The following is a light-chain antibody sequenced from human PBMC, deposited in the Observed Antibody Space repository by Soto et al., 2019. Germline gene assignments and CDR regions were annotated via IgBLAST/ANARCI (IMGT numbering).Light chain of an antibody. CDR3: TSYTSSSTYV. CDR1: SSDVGGYNY. V-gene: IGLV2-14*01. CDR2: EVS. J-gene: IGLJ1*01. Sequence: QSVLTQPASVSESPGQSITISCTGTSSDVGGYNYVSWYQQHPGKAPKPMIYEVSNRPSGVSNRFSGSKSGNTASLTISGLQAEDEADYYCTSYTSSSTYVFGTGTKVTVL.